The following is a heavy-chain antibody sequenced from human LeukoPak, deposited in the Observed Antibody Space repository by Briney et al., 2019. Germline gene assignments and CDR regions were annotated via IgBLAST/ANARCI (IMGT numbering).Heavy chain of an antibody. D-gene: IGHD3-22*01. CDR1: KFTFSDYW. J-gene: IGHJ4*02. CDR3: ARGTYYYEF. Sequence: GGSLRLSCAASKFTFSDYWMTWVRQAPGKGPEWVAYMNQLGNEKKYLDSVKGRFTISRDNAKNSLYLQMTSPRVDDTAVYDCARGTYYYEFWGQGTLVTVSS. V-gene: IGHV3-7*04. CDR2: MNQLGNEK.